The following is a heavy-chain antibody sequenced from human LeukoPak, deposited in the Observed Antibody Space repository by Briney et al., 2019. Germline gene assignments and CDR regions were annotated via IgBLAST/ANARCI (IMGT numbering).Heavy chain of an antibody. Sequence: GGSLRLSCAASEFXFSSYAMSWVRQAPGKGLEWVSAISGSGGTTYYTDSVKGRFTISRDNSKNTLYLQMNSLRAEDTAVYYCAKEFSSSWYYYFDYGGQGTLVTVSS. CDR1: EFXFSSYA. CDR2: ISGSGGTT. J-gene: IGHJ4*02. D-gene: IGHD6-13*01. V-gene: IGHV3-23*01. CDR3: AKEFSSSWYYYFDY.